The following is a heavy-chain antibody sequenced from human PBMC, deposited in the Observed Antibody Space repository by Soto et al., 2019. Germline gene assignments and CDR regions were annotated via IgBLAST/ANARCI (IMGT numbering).Heavy chain of an antibody. Sequence: ASVKVSCKASAYTFTNYGISWVRQAPGQGLEWMGWISAYNGNINYAQKFRGRVTMTTDTSTSSAYLEVRSLRSDDTAVYYCARSGSSWNLREFDSRGKGNRVTVS. CDR1: AYTFTNYG. D-gene: IGHD6-13*01. CDR3: ARSGSSWNLREFDS. CDR2: ISAYNGNI. J-gene: IGHJ4*02. V-gene: IGHV1-18*01.